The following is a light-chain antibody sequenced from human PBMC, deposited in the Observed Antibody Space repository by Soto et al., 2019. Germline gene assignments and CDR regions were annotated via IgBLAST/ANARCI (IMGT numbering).Light chain of an antibody. CDR3: SSYACTNDTYV. V-gene: IGLV2-8*01. CDR2: EVS. CDR1: SSDVGGFNY. Sequence: QSALTQPPSASGSPGQSVTISCTGTSSDVGGFNYVSWYQQHPGKAPKLMIYEVSKRASGVPDRFSGSKSGNTASLTVSGLQAEDEADYYCSSYACTNDTYVFATGTKVTVL. J-gene: IGLJ1*01.